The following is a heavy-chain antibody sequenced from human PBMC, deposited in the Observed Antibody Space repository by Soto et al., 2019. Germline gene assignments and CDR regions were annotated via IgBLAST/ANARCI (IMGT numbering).Heavy chain of an antibody. Sequence: SETLSLTCTVSGGSISSSSYYWGWIRQPPGKGLEWIGSIYYSGSTYYNPSLKSRVTISVDTSKNQFSLKLSSVTAADTAVYYCARGGDFWSGYYTFFDYWGQGTLVTVSS. CDR2: IYYSGST. V-gene: IGHV4-39*01. D-gene: IGHD3-3*01. J-gene: IGHJ4*02. CDR3: ARGGDFWSGYYTFFDY. CDR1: GGSISSSSYY.